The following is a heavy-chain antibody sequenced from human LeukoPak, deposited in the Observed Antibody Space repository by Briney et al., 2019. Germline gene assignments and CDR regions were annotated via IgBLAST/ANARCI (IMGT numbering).Heavy chain of an antibody. J-gene: IGHJ3*02. V-gene: IGHV4-31*03. CDR3: ARLYDSFRAFDI. CDR1: GGSISSGGYY. Sequence: SETLSLTCTVSGGSISSGGYYWSWIRQHPGKGLERIGYIYYSGSTYYNPSLKSRVTISVDTSKNQFSLKLNSVTAADTAVYYCARLYDSFRAFDIWGQGTIITVSS. D-gene: IGHD2-8*01. CDR2: IYYSGST.